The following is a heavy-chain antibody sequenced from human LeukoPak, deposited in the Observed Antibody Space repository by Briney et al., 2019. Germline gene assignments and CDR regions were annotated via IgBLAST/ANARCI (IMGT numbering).Heavy chain of an antibody. CDR2: MNPNSGNT. D-gene: IGHD6-19*01. CDR1: GYTFTSYD. Sequence: APVKVSCKASGYTFTSYDINWVRQATGQGLEWMGWMNPNSGNTGYAQKFQGRVTMTRNTSISTAYMELSSLRSEDTAVYYCARGRRIAVAGTITRYYFDYWGQGTLVTVSS. V-gene: IGHV1-8*01. J-gene: IGHJ4*02. CDR3: ARGRRIAVAGTITRYYFDY.